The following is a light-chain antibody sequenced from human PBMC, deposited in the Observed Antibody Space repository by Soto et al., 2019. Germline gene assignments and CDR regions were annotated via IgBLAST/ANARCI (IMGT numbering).Light chain of an antibody. CDR2: EVS. CDR1: SSDVGGYNY. Sequence: HCGPNQPASESGSPVHSITISCTGTSSDVGGYNYVSWYQHHPGKAPKLMIYEVSNRPSGVSNRFSGSKSGNTASLTISGLQAEDEADYYCASYTSSSFYVFGTGTKATVL. J-gene: IGLJ1*01. V-gene: IGLV2-14*01. CDR3: ASYTSSSFYV.